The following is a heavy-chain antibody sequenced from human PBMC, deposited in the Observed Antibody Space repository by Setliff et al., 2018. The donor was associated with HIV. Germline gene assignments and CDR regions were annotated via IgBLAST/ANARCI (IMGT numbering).Heavy chain of an antibody. CDR1: GGSFRGYY. V-gene: IGHV4-34*01. CDR2: INHSGSS. CDR3: ARRAGSDYFTRFDY. J-gene: IGHJ4*02. Sequence: LSLTCAVYGGSFRGYYWSWIRQSPGKGLEWIGEINHSGSSNYNPSLKSRVTILGDTSKKQFSLKLSSVTAADTAVYYCARRAGSDYFTRFDYWGQGTLVTVSS. D-gene: IGHD3-10*01.